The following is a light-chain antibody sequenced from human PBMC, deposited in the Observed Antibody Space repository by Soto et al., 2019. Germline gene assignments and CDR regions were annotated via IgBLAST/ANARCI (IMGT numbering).Light chain of an antibody. CDR2: AAS. CDR1: QSVSYY. J-gene: IGKJ4*01. Sequence: DIQMTQSPSSLSASVGDRVTITCRASQSVSYYLNWYQQKPGKAPKLLIYAASSLESGVPSRFSGSGSGTDFTLTINSLQPEDFATYFCQQSHSAPPTFGGGTKVEIK. CDR3: QQSHSAPPT. V-gene: IGKV1-39*01.